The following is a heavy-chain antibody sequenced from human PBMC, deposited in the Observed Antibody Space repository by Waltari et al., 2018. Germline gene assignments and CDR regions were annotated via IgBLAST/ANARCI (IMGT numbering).Heavy chain of an antibody. CDR3: ARVGPYQLLGYYYYYMDV. CDR1: GGSLSGYH. V-gene: IGHV4-34*01. D-gene: IGHD6-19*01. J-gene: IGHJ6*03. CDR2: INNSGST. Sequence: QVQLQQWGAGLLKTSETLSLTCAVYGGSLSGYHWNWIRQSPGKGLEWIGEINNSGSTNYNPSLKSRVTISVDTSKNQFSLKLNSVAATDTAMYYCARVGPYQLLGYYYYYMDVWGKGTTVTVSS.